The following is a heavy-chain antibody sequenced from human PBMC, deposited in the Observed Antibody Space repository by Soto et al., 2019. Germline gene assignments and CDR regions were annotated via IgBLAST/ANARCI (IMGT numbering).Heavy chain of an antibody. Sequence: SETLSLTCTVSGGSISSGGYYWSWIRQHPGKGLEWIGYIYYSGSTYYNPSLKSRVTISVDTSKNQFSLKLSSVTAADTAVYYCARVERRYCSSTSCPPFDYWGQGTLVTVSS. CDR1: GGSISSGGYY. V-gene: IGHV4-31*03. D-gene: IGHD2-2*01. J-gene: IGHJ4*02. CDR3: ARVERRYCSSTSCPPFDY. CDR2: IYYSGST.